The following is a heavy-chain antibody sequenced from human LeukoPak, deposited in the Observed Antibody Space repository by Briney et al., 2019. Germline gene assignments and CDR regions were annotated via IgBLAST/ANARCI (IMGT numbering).Heavy chain of an antibody. CDR1: GGTFSSYA. D-gene: IGHD2-2*01. J-gene: IGHJ5*02. CDR2: IIPIFGTA. Sequence: ASVKVSCKASGGTFSSYAISWVRQAPGQGLEWMGGIIPIFGTANYAQKFQGRVTITADESTSTAYMELSSLRSEDTAVYYCARARDQLLFDWFDPWGQGTLVTVSS. CDR3: ARARDQLLFDWFDP. V-gene: IGHV1-69*13.